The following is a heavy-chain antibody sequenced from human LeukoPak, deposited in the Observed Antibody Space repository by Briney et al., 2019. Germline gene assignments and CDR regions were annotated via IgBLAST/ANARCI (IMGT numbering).Heavy chain of an antibody. CDR2: INIYNGNA. D-gene: IGHD6-19*01. Sequence: ASVKVSCKASGYTFNNYGITWVRQAPGQGLEWMGWINIYNGNADYAQKFQGGVTMTTETSASTAYMELRSLRSDDTAVYYCARRAGYSSGLDLWGQGALVTVSS. CDR1: GYTFNNYG. CDR3: ARRAGYSSGLDL. J-gene: IGHJ5*02. V-gene: IGHV1-18*01.